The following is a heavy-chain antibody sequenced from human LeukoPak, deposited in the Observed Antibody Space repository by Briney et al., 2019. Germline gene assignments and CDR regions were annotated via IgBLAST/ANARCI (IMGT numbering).Heavy chain of an antibody. CDR3: ARSDYYGLGSYNWFFDL. J-gene: IGHJ2*01. Sequence: SETLSLTCSVSGGYVGKFYWSWIRQSPGMGLEWIGYAYYSGTTRYNRSFRGRVSMSADDSRNLFSLRLRSVTAADTAVYYCARSDYYGLGSYNWFFDLWGRGTLVTVSS. V-gene: IGHV4-59*02. D-gene: IGHD3-16*01. CDR2: AYYSGTT. CDR1: GGYVGKFY.